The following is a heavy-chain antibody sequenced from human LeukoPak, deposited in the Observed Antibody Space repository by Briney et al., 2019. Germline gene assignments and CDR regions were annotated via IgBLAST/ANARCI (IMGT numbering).Heavy chain of an antibody. V-gene: IGHV4-61*02. J-gene: IGHJ4*02. CDR1: GGSVSSGGWY. CDR2: VYSDEST. Sequence: SESLSLTCTVSGGSVSSGGWYWSWIRQPAGKGLEWIGRVYSDESTIYNPSLKSRVTISVDTSRNQFSLSLSSATAADTAVYYCATWSSSSGEVYWGQGTLVTVSS. CDR3: ATWSSSSGEVY. D-gene: IGHD6-6*01.